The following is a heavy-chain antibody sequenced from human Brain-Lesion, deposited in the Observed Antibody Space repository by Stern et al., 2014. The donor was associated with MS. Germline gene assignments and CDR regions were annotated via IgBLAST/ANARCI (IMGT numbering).Heavy chain of an antibody. CDR2: INPNTGAT. CDR1: GYTVSGHY. Sequence: PLVQSGAEVKKPGASVTVSCTPSGYTVSGHYIDWVRQAPGPGPAWMGLINPNTGATIYAQNFRGRVTLTRDTSTTTVYLDLNRLRSDDTAVYYCARRKVNTMTLDYWGQGTLVTVSS. V-gene: IGHV1-2*06. D-gene: IGHD5-18*01. J-gene: IGHJ4*02. CDR3: ARRKVNTMTLDY.